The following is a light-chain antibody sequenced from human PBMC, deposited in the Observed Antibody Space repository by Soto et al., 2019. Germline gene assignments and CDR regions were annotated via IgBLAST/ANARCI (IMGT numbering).Light chain of an antibody. J-gene: IGLJ2*01. V-gene: IGLV1-40*01. CDR3: QSYDSSLRGPVV. CDR1: SSNIGEGYD. Sequence: QPVLTQPRSVSGAPGQRVTISCTGSSSNIGEGYDVHWYQQLPGTAPKLLIYGDTNRPSGVPDRFSGSKSGTSASLAITGLQAEDEADYYCQSYDSSLRGPVVFGGGTKLTVL. CDR2: GDT.